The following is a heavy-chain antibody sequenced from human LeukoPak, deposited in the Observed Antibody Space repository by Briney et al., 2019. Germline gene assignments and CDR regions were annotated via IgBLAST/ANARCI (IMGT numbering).Heavy chain of an antibody. Sequence: GGSLRLSCAASGFTFSSYAMSWVRQAPGKGLEWVSSISSSSSYIYYADSVKGRFTISRDNAKNSLYLQMNSLRAEDTAVYYCARDQKGYCSGGSCYSGAFDIWGQGTMVTVSS. J-gene: IGHJ3*02. D-gene: IGHD2-15*01. CDR3: ARDQKGYCSGGSCYSGAFDI. V-gene: IGHV3-21*01. CDR1: GFTFSSYA. CDR2: ISSSSSYI.